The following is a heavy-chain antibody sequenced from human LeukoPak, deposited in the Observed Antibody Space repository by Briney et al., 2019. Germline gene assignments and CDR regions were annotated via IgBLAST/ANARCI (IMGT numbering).Heavy chain of an antibody. D-gene: IGHD5/OR15-5a*01. CDR3: VRGGIRVSGIDAFDI. Sequence: PGGSLRLSCAASGFTFRDYDMHWVRQTPGRGLEWVSAIGIGDDTHYPDSVKGRFTISRESAKNSLYLQMSSLRDGDTAMYYCVRGGIRVSGIDAFDIWGHGTMVTVSS. CDR2: IGIGDDT. V-gene: IGHV3-13*01. J-gene: IGHJ3*02. CDR1: GFTFRDYD.